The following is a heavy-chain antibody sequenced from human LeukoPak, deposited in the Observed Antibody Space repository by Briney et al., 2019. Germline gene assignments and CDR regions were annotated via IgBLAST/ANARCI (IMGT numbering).Heavy chain of an antibody. CDR3: AKDFWELQDDAFDI. J-gene: IGHJ3*02. Sequence: GGSLRLSCAASGFTFSSYGMHWVRQAPGKGLEWVAFIRYDGSNKYYADSVKGRFTISRDNSKNTLYLQMNSLRAEDTAVYYCAKDFWELQDDAFDIWGQGQWSPSLQ. CDR2: IRYDGSNK. V-gene: IGHV3-30*02. CDR1: GFTFSSYG. D-gene: IGHD1-26*01.